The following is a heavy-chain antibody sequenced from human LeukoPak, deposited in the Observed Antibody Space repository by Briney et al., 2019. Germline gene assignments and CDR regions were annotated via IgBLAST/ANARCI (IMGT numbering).Heavy chain of an antibody. V-gene: IGHV4-31*11. J-gene: IGHJ4*02. CDR2: IYYSGST. CDR3: ARGQAVAGMIDY. Sequence: SETLSFTCAVYGGSFSGYYWSWIRQHPGKGLEWIGYIYYSGSTYYNPSLKSRVTISVDTSKNQFSLKLSSVTAADTAVYYCARGQAVAGMIDYWGQGTLVTVSS. D-gene: IGHD6-19*01. CDR1: GGSFSGYY.